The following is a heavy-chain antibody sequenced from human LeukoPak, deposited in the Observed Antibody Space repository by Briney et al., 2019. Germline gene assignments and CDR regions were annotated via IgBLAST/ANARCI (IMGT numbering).Heavy chain of an antibody. CDR2: INTVNSNP. Sequence: GASVKVSCRTLGYSFTHYGISWVRQAPGQGLEWLGRINTVNSNPEIEQKFQDRVTVTTDKSTATAYVELKNLTSDDTAVYYCARDRGLVRHTNWLDPWGQGTLVTVSS. CDR1: GYSFTHYG. V-gene: IGHV1-18*01. J-gene: IGHJ5*02. CDR3: ARDRGLVRHTNWLDP. D-gene: IGHD3-10*01.